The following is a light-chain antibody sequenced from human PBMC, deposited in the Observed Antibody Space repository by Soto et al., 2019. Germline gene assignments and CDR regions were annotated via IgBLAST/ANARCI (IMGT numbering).Light chain of an antibody. V-gene: IGKV3-15*01. CDR1: QSVSSN. J-gene: IGKJ1*01. CDR2: GAS. CDR3: QQYNNFWT. Sequence: PGETATLSCRASQSVSSNLAWYQPKPCQAPRLLIYGASTRATDIPARFSGSGSGTEFTLTISSLQSEDFAVYYCQQYNNFWTFGQGTKVEIK.